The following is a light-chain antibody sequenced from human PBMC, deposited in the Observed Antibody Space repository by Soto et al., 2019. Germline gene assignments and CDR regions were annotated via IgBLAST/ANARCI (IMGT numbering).Light chain of an antibody. V-gene: IGLV1-51*01. J-gene: IGLJ7*01. Sequence: QSVLTQPPSVSAAPGQKVTISCSGSSSNIGNNYVSWYQQLPGAGPKLLIYDNTYRPSGIPDRFSASKSGASATLTITGLQAGDEADYYCETWDLSVDIAVFGGGTQLTVL. CDR2: DNT. CDR3: ETWDLSVDIAV. CDR1: SSNIGNNY.